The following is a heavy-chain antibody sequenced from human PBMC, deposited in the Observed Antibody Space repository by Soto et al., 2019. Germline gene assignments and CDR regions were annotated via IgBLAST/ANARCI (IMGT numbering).Heavy chain of an antibody. CDR3: ASGANYYDSLGGMDV. D-gene: IGHD3-22*01. V-gene: IGHV3-48*02. J-gene: IGHJ6*02. CDR2: ISSSSSTI. CDR1: GFTFSSYS. Sequence: EVQLVESGGGLVQPGGSLRLSCAASGFTFSSYSMNWVRQAPGKGLEWVSYISSSSSTIYYADSVKGRFTISRDNAKNSLYLQMNSLRDEDTALYYCASGANYYDSLGGMDVWGQGTTVTVSS.